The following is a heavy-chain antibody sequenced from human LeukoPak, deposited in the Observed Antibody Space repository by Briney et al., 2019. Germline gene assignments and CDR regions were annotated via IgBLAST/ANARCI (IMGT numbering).Heavy chain of an antibody. J-gene: IGHJ6*02. Sequence: SETLSLTCTVSSGSIGLYHWSWIRQPPGEGLEWIAYTHYSGNSNYNPSLKSRISISVDTSKNQCSLKLSSVTAADTAVYYCAGDGFSGYCGMDVWGQGTTVTVSS. CDR3: AGDGFSGYCGMDV. D-gene: IGHD5-12*01. V-gene: IGHV4-59*01. CDR2: THYSGNS. CDR1: SGSIGLYH.